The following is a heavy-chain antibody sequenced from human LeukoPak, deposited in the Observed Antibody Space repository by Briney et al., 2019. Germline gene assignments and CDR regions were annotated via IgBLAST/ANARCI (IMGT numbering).Heavy chain of an antibody. Sequence: PGGSLRLSCAVSGFTFSSYSMSWVRQAPGKGLVWVSRINSDDSSTSYADSVKGRFTISRDTAKNTLYLQMNSLRGEDTAVYYCARGAVAGNFDYWGRGTLVAVSS. D-gene: IGHD6-19*01. J-gene: IGHJ4*02. V-gene: IGHV3-74*01. CDR3: ARGAVAGNFDY. CDR1: GFTFSSYS. CDR2: INSDDSST.